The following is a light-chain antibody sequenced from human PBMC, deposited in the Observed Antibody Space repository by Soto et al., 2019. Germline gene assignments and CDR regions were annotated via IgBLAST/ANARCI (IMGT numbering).Light chain of an antibody. CDR1: QNVNIW. Sequence: DIQVTQSPSTLSAFVGDRVILTCRASQNVNIWLAWYQQRPRKAPKLLIYKTSSLESGVPSRFSGSGSRTEFTLTISSLETDDFGTYFCLQYNSLPYTFGQGTKLEIK. J-gene: IGKJ2*01. CDR2: KTS. V-gene: IGKV1-5*03. CDR3: LQYNSLPYT.